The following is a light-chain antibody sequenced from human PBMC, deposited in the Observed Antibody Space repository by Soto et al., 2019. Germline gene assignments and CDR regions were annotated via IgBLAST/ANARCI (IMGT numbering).Light chain of an antibody. V-gene: IGKV1-5*03. CDR2: KAS. J-gene: IGKJ1*01. CDR1: ESISRW. CDR3: QNYKSYSWT. Sequence: DIQMTQFPSALSASVGDRVTITCRASESISRWLAWYQQKPGKAPQLLIYKASALPSGVPPRFSSSGSGTDIPITISTLQHDGFATYYWQNYKSYSWTFGQGTKVDI.